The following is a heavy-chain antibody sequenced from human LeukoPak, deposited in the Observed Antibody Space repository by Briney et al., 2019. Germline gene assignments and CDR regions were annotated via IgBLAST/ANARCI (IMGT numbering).Heavy chain of an antibody. CDR1: AFTFSSYS. CDR3: ARDTAMAFDY. Sequence: GGSLRLSCAASAFTFSSYSMNWVRQAPGKGLEWVSSISSSSSYIYYADSVKGRFTISRDNAKNSLYLQMDSLRAEDTAVYYCARDTAMAFDYWGQGTLVTVSS. D-gene: IGHD5-18*01. CDR2: ISSSSSYI. J-gene: IGHJ4*02. V-gene: IGHV3-21*01.